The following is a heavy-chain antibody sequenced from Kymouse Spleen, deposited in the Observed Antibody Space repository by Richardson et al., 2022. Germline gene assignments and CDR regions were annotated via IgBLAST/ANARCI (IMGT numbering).Heavy chain of an antibody. V-gene: IGHV3-9*01. J-gene: IGHJ6*02. CDR3: AKDFTIFGVVTQLNYYYYGMDV. D-gene: IGHD3-3*01. CDR1: GFTFDDYA. CDR2: ISWNSGSI. Sequence: EVQLVESGGGLVQPGRSLRLSCAASGFTFDDYAMHWVRQAPGKGLEWVSGISWNSGSIGYADSVKGRFTISRDNAKNSLYLQMNSLRAEDTALYYCAKDFTIFGVVTQLNYYYYGMDVWGQGTTVTVSS.